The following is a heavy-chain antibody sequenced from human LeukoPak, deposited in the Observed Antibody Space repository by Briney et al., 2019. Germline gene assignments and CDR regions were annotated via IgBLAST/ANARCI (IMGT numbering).Heavy chain of an antibody. J-gene: IGHJ4*02. V-gene: IGHV3-23*01. D-gene: IGHD5-18*01. CDR1: GFTFSSYA. CDR2: ISGSGGST. Sequence: GGSLRLSCAASGFTFSSYAMHWVRQAPGKGLEWVSGISGSGGSTYYADSVKGRFTISRDNSKNTLYLQMNSLRAEDTAVYYCAKDSVDTAMVTDFDYWGQGTLVTVSS. CDR3: AKDSVDTAMVTDFDY.